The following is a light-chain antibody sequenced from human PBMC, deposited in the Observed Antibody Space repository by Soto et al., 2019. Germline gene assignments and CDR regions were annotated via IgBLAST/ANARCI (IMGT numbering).Light chain of an antibody. Sequence: EIVLTQSPATLSLSPGERATLSCRASQSVSSYLAWYQQKPGQAPRLLIHDASKRATGIPARISGSGSGTDFTLTISSLEPEDFAVYYCQQRSNWLWTFGQGTKVDIK. J-gene: IGKJ1*01. CDR2: DAS. CDR3: QQRSNWLWT. CDR1: QSVSSY. V-gene: IGKV3-11*01.